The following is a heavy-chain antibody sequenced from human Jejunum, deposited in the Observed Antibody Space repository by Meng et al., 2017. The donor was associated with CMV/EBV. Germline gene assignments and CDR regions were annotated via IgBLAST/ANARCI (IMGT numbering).Heavy chain of an antibody. CDR3: TGLDY. CDR2: ITDDGTT. Sequence: EVLVVESGGGLGQPWGSLRLSCAASGFNFRNYWRHWVRQEPGKGPLWVSRITDDGTTNYADFVQGRFTLSRDNAKNTVYLQMNSLRAEDTGIYYSTGLDYWGQGTLVTVSS. CDR1: GFNFRNYW. V-gene: IGHV3-74*01. J-gene: IGHJ4*02.